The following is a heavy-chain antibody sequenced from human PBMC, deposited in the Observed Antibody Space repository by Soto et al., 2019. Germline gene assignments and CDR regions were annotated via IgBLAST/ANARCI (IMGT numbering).Heavy chain of an antibody. D-gene: IGHD3-10*01. Sequence: EVQLLESGGGLVQPGGSLRLSCAASGFTFSSYAMSWVRQAPGKGLEWVSAISGSGGSTYYADSVKGRFTISRDNSKNTMYLHMNSLRADDTAVYYCAKRILYYGSGSPFDYWGQGTLVTVSS. V-gene: IGHV3-23*01. CDR3: AKRILYYGSGSPFDY. CDR2: ISGSGGST. CDR1: GFTFSSYA. J-gene: IGHJ4*02.